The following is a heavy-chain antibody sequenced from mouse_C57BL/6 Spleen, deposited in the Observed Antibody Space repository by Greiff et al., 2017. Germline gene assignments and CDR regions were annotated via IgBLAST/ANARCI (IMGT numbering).Heavy chain of an antibody. CDR2: IDPANGNN. Sequence: VQLQQSVAELVRPGASVKLSCTASGFNIKNTYMHWVKQRPEQGLEWIGRIDPANGNNKSDPKFQGKATITADTSSTTAYLQLSSLTSEDTAIYYCARWGTTVVAPYAMDYWGQGTSVTVSS. V-gene: IGHV14-3*01. CDR3: ARWGTTVVAPYAMDY. CDR1: GFNIKNTY. J-gene: IGHJ4*01. D-gene: IGHD1-1*01.